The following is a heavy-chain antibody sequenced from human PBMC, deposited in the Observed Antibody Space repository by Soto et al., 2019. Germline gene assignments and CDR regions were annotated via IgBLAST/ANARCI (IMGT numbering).Heavy chain of an antibody. CDR3: ASLGSDYYDSSGDPYYFDY. CDR1: GFTFSSYA. J-gene: IGHJ4*02. CDR2: ISYDGSNK. Sequence: QVQLVESGGGVVQPGRSLRLSCAASGFTFSSYAMHWVRQAPGKGLEWVAVISYDGSNKYYADSVKGRFTISRDNSKNTLYLQMNSLRAEDTAVYYCASLGSDYYDSSGDPYYFDYWGQGTLVTVSS. V-gene: IGHV3-30-3*01. D-gene: IGHD3-22*01.